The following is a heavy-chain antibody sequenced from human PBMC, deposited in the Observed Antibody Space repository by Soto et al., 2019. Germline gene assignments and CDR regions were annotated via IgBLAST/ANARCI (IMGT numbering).Heavy chain of an antibody. CDR1: GFTFSSYG. CDR2: ISYDGSNK. CDR3: AKDLRFGGTYYGMDV. D-gene: IGHD3-10*01. J-gene: IGHJ6*02. Sequence: GGSLRLSCAASGFTFSSYGMHWVRQAPGKGLEWVAVISYDGSNKYYADSVKGRFTISRDNSKNTLYLQMNSLRAEDTAVYYCAKDLRFGGTYYGMDVWGQGTTVTVSS. V-gene: IGHV3-30*18.